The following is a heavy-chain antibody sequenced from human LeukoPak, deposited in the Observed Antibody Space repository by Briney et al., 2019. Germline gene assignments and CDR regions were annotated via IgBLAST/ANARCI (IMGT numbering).Heavy chain of an antibody. CDR2: INPSGGST. J-gene: IGHJ4*02. V-gene: IGHV1-46*01. D-gene: IGHD3-22*01. Sequence: ASVKVSCKASGYTFTSYYMHWVRQAPGQGLEWMGIINPSGGSTSYAQKFQGRVTMTRDTSTSTVYMELSSLRSEDTAVYYCARATFDYDTPPGIDYWGQGTLVTVSP. CDR3: ARATFDYDTPPGIDY. CDR1: GYTFTSYY.